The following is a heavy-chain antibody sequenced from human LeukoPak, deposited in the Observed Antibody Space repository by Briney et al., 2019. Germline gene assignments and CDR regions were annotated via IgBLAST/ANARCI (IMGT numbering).Heavy chain of an antibody. J-gene: IGHJ4*02. D-gene: IGHD6-19*01. V-gene: IGHV3-30*03. Sequence: GGSLRLSCAASGFTFSSYGMHWVRQAPGKGLEWVAVISYDGSNKYYADSVKGRFTISRDNSKNTLYLQMNSLRAEDTAVYYYAIPYSSGFSYWGQGTLVTVSS. CDR1: GFTFSSYG. CDR2: ISYDGSNK. CDR3: AIPYSSGFSY.